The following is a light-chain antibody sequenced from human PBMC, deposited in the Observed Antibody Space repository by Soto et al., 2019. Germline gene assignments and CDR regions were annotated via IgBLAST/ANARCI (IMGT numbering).Light chain of an antibody. CDR1: SSNIGGNT. V-gene: IGLV1-44*01. J-gene: IGLJ1*01. Sequence: QSVLTQPPSASGTPGRRVTSSCSGSSSNIGGNTVSWFQHLPRTAPKLLIFSNSQRPSGVPDRFSGAKSGTSASLAISGLQSEDEANYYCATWDDGLSAYVFGTGTKVTVL. CDR3: ATWDDGLSAYV. CDR2: SNS.